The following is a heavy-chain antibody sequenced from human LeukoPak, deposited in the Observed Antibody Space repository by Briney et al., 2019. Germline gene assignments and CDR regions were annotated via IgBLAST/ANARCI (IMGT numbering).Heavy chain of an antibody. CDR1: GGSFSGYY. Sequence: PSETLCLTCAVYGGSFSGYYWSWIRQPPGKGLEWIGEINHSGSTNYNPSLKSRVTISVDTSKNQFSLKLSSVTAADTAVYYCARPGSYYYYGMDVWGQGTTVTVSS. J-gene: IGHJ6*02. CDR3: ARPGSYYYYGMDV. CDR2: INHSGST. D-gene: IGHD1-26*01. V-gene: IGHV4-34*01.